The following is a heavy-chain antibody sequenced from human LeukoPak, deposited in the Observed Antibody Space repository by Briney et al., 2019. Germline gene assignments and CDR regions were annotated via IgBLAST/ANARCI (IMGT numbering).Heavy chain of an antibody. D-gene: IGHD3-10*01. J-gene: IGHJ3*02. V-gene: IGHV1-2*02. Sequence: ASVKVSCKASGYTFTGYYMHWVRQAPGQGLEWMGWINPNSGGTNYAQKFQGRVTMTRDTSISTAYMELSRLRSDDTAVYYCARVDLMYYYGSGSSIPAAFDIWGQGTMVTVSS. CDR1: GYTFTGYY. CDR2: INPNSGGT. CDR3: ARVDLMYYYGSGSSIPAAFDI.